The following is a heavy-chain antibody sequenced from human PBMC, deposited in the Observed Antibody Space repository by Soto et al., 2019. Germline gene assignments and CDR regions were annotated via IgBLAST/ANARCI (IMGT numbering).Heavy chain of an antibody. CDR3: ARGTTYYYDSIGYYYNHYYGMDV. CDR1: GYSFTSYW. CDR2: IYPGDSDT. V-gene: IGHV5-51*01. J-gene: IGHJ6*02. Sequence: GESLKISCKGSGYSFTSYWIGWVRQMPGKGLEWMGIIYPGDSDTRYSPSFQGQVTISADKSISTAYLQWSSLKASDTAMYYCARGTTYYYDSIGYYYNHYYGMDVCGQGNTVTVSS. D-gene: IGHD3-22*01.